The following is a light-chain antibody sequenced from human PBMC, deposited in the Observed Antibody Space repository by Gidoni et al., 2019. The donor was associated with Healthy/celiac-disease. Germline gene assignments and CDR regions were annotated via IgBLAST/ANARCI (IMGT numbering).Light chain of an antibody. CDR1: QDISNY. CDR3: QQYDNLPFT. CDR2: DAS. Sequence: DIQMTQSPSSLSASVGDRVTITCQASQDISNYLNWYQQKPGKAPKLLIYDASKLETGVPSRFSGSGSGTDFTFTISSLQPEDIATHYCQQYDNLPFTFGPGTKVDIK. V-gene: IGKV1-33*01. J-gene: IGKJ3*01.